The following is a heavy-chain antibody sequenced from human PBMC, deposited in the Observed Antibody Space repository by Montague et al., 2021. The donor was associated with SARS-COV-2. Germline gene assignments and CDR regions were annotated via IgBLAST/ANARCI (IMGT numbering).Heavy chain of an antibody. D-gene: IGHD1-26*01. J-gene: IGHJ4*02. CDR3: ARVVAVGAFDY. Sequence: SETLSITCTVSGGSINGYYWTWIRQPPGKGLEWIGYIYYTGTTSYNPSLKSRVSISQDKSKRQFSLDLTSVTAAETAMYFCARVVAVGAFDYWGQGSLVTVSS. CDR1: GGSINGYY. V-gene: IGHV4-59*01. CDR2: IYYTGTT.